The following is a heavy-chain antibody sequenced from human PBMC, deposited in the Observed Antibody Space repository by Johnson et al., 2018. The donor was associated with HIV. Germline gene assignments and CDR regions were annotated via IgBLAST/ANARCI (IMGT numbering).Heavy chain of an antibody. CDR1: GFTFSSYA. CDR3: ARGEWELNAGHGFDI. Sequence: VQLVESGGGLVQPGGSLRLSCAASGFTFSSYAMSWVRQGPGKGLEWVSGISGSGGSRNYADSVKGRFTISRDSSKNTLYLEMNTLRPEDTAMYYCARGEWELNAGHGFDIWGQGTMVTVSS. J-gene: IGHJ3*02. CDR2: ISGSGGSR. V-gene: IGHV3-23*04. D-gene: IGHD1-26*01.